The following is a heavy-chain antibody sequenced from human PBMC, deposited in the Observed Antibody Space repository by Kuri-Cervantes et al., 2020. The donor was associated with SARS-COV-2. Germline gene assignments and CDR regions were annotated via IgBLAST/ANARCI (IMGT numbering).Heavy chain of an antibody. J-gene: IGHJ4*02. V-gene: IGHV3-53*01. CDR3: ARVEMATQIDY. D-gene: IGHD5-24*01. CDR2: IYSAGNT. Sequence: GGSLRLSCATSGFTVSRDYMSWVRQAPGKGLEWVSLIYSAGNTYYAASVKGRFTISRDDSNSTLYLQMNSLRAEDTAVYYCARVEMATQIDYWGQGTLVTVSS. CDR1: GFTVSRDY.